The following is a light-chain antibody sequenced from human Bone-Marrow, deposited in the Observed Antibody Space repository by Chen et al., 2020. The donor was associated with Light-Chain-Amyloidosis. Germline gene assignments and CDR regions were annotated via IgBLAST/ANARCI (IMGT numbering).Light chain of an antibody. Sequence: HSALTQPPSASGSPGQSVTIPCTGTSSDVGAYYYVSWYQQYPGKAPRLMIYEVNKRPSGVPDRFSASKSANTASLTVSGLQAEDEADYYCSAHGGANNFYVFGSGTKVTVL. V-gene: IGLV2-8*01. CDR1: SSDVGAYYY. CDR3: SAHGGANNFYV. J-gene: IGLJ1*01. CDR2: EVN.